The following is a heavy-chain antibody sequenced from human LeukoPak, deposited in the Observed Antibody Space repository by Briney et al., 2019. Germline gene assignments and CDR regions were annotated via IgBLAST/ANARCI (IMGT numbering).Heavy chain of an antibody. CDR2: INHSGST. Sequence: PSETLSLTCAVYGGSFSGYYWSWIRRPPGKGLEWIGEINHSGSTNYNPSLKSRVTISVDTSKNQFFLKLSSVTVADTAVYYCARGPGRVLRLTGYFDYWGQGTLVTVSS. J-gene: IGHJ4*02. CDR1: GGSFSGYY. V-gene: IGHV4-34*01. CDR3: ARGPGRVLRLTGYFDY. D-gene: IGHD3-3*01.